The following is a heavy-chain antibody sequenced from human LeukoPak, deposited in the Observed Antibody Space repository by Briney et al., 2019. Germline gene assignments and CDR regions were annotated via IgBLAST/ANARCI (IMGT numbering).Heavy chain of an antibody. D-gene: IGHD3-10*01. CDR2: ISGSGGST. CDR1: GFTFSSYA. Sequence: GGSLRLSCAASGFTFSSYAMSWVRQAPGKGLEWVSAISGSGGSTYYADSVKGRFTISRDNSENTLYLQMNSLRAEDTAVYYCAKDLYSSGSYLVDYWHQGTLVT. CDR3: AKDLYSSGSYLVDY. V-gene: IGHV3-23*01. J-gene: IGHJ4*02.